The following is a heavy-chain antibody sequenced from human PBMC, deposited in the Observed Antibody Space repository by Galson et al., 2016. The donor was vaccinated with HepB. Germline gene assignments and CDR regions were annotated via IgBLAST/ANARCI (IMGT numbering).Heavy chain of an antibody. Sequence: QSGAEVKKPGESLRISCKGSGYIFRSFWIAWVRQTPGKGLECMGIIYPGDSDTRYSPSFQGQVTISVDKSINTAYLQWISLASSDTAMCYCARQDSLWGHFDYWGQGSPVIVSS. D-gene: IGHD3-10*01. J-gene: IGHJ4*02. CDR1: GYIFRSFW. CDR2: IYPGDSDT. CDR3: ARQDSLWGHFDY. V-gene: IGHV5-51*01.